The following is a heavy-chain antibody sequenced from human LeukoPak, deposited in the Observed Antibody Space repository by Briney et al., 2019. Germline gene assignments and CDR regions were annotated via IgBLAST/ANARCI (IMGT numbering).Heavy chain of an antibody. CDR3: AGGVGGASDFDY. V-gene: IGHV4-39*07. J-gene: IGHJ4*02. Sequence: SETLSLTCTVSGGSISSSSYYWGWIRQPPGKGLEWIGSIYYSGSTYYNPSLKSRVTISVDTSKNQFSLKLSSVTAADTAVYYCAGGVGGASDFDYWGQGTLVTVSS. CDR1: GGSISSSSYY. D-gene: IGHD1-26*01. CDR2: IYYSGST.